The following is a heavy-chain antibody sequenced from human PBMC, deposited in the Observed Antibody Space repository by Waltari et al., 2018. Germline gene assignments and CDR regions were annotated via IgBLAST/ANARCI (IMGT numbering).Heavy chain of an antibody. CDR2: IYYSGST. J-gene: IGHJ4*02. CDR1: GGSISSYY. Sequence: QVQLQESGPGLVKPSETLSLTCTVPGGSISSYYWSWNRQPPGKGLEWIGYIYYSGSTNYNPSLKSRVTISVDTSKNQFSLKLSSVTAADTAVYYCARAKGSGTNLSFDYWGQGTLVTVSS. V-gene: IGHV4-59*01. CDR3: ARAKGSGTNLSFDY. D-gene: IGHD3-10*01.